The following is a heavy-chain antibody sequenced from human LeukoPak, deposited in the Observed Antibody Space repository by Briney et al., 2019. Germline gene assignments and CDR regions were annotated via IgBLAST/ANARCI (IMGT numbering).Heavy chain of an antibody. CDR1: GYRFTNYW. Sequence: GESLKISCKGSGYRFTNYWIGWVRQMPGKGLEWMGIIYPGDSDTRYSPSFQGQVTISADKSISTAYLQWSSLKASDTAMYYSAIVGDSSTSCYRCFNYWGRGTLVTVSS. D-gene: IGHD2-2*01. CDR2: IYPGDSDT. J-gene: IGHJ4*02. CDR3: AIVGDSSTSCYRCFNY. V-gene: IGHV5-51*01.